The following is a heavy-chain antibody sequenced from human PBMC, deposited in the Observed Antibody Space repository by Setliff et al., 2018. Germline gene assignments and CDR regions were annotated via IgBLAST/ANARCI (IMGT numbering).Heavy chain of an antibody. Sequence: SETLSLTCAVYGGSFSGYYWSWIRQPPGKGLEWIGEINHSGSTNYNPSLKSRVTISVDTSTNQFSLKLRSVTAADTAVYYCERSAGYSSSWYNYYYGMDVWGQGTTVTVSS. CDR3: ERSAGYSSSWYNYYYGMDV. D-gene: IGHD6-13*01. J-gene: IGHJ6*02. CDR2: INHSGST. V-gene: IGHV4-34*01. CDR1: GGSFSGYY.